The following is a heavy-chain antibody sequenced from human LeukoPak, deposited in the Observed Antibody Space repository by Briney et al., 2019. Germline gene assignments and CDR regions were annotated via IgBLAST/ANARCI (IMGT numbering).Heavy chain of an antibody. D-gene: IGHD5-18*01. CDR1: GFTFSSYA. V-gene: IGHV3-23*01. CDR2: ISGSGGST. Sequence: GGSLRLSCAASGFTFSSYAMSWVRQAPGKGLEWVSAISGSGGSTYYADSVKGRFTISRDNSKNTLYLQMNSLRAEDTAVYYCANVGGYSYEPGAFDIWGQGTMVTVSS. J-gene: IGHJ3*02. CDR3: ANVGGYSYEPGAFDI.